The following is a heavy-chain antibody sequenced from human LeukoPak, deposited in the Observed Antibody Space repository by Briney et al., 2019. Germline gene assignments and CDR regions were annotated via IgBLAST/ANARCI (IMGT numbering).Heavy chain of an antibody. V-gene: IGHV3-7*03. CDR3: AKGTGGSYSPYYFDY. J-gene: IGHJ4*02. CDR2: IKQDGSEK. Sequence: GGSLRLSCAASGFTFSNYWMSWVRQAPGEGLEWVANIKQDGSEKYYVDSVKGRFTISRDNTKNSLYLQMNSLRAEDTAVYYCAKGTGGSYSPYYFDYWGQGTLVTVSS. CDR1: GFTFSNYW. D-gene: IGHD1-26*01.